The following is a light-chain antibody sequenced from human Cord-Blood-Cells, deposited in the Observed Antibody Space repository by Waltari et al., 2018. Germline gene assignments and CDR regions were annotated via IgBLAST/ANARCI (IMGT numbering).Light chain of an antibody. CDR1: QSISSY. V-gene: IGKV1-39*01. CDR2: AAS. CDR3: KQRYSTPK. Sequence: DIQMTQPPSSLSASVGDRVTITCRASQSISSYLNWYQQKPGKAPKLLIYAASSLQSGVPSRFSGSGSGKDFALTISSVRHEDFATCYWKQRYSTPKFSQGTKVEIK. J-gene: IGKJ1*01.